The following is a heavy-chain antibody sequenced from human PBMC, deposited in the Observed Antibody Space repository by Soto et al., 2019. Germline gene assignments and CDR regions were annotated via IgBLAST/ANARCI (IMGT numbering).Heavy chain of an antibody. CDR1: GGSISSGGYY. CDR2: IYYSGST. J-gene: IGHJ6*02. Sequence: SETLSLTCTVSGGSISSGGYYWSWIRQHPGKGLEWIGYIYYSGSTYYNPSLKSRVTISVDTSKNQFSLKLSSVTAADTAVYYCARDYGSGYYGMDVWGQGPTVTVSS. V-gene: IGHV4-31*03. CDR3: ARDYGSGYYGMDV. D-gene: IGHD3-10*01.